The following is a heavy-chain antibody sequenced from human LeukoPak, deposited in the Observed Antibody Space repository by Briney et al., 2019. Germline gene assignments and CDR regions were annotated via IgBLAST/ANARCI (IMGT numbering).Heavy chain of an antibody. CDR1: GGSISSGGYY. V-gene: IGHV4-31*03. CDR3: ARGVRWLQLSYFDY. J-gene: IGHJ4*02. D-gene: IGHD5-24*01. Sequence: SSETLSLTCTVSGGSISSGGYYWSWIRQHPGKGLEWIGYIYYSGSTYYNPSLKSRVTISVDTSKNQFSLKLSSVTAADTAVYYCARGVRWLQLSYFDYWGQGTLVTVSS. CDR2: IYYSGST.